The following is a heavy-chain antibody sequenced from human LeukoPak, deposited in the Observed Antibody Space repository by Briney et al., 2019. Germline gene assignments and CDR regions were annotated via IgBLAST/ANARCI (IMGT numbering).Heavy chain of an antibody. CDR3: AKVSLSLDCAGGGCHYFDL. J-gene: IGHJ5*02. CDR1: GFTFSSYW. Sequence: GGTLTLTCAASGFTFSSYWMDWVRQAPGKGLVWVSRINLDGSDINYADSVKGRFTISRDNAKNTLYVNVRSLRAEDMAVYYCAKVSLSLDCAGGGCHYFDLWGQGALVTVSS. D-gene: IGHD2-8*02. CDR2: INLDGSDI. V-gene: IGHV3-74*01.